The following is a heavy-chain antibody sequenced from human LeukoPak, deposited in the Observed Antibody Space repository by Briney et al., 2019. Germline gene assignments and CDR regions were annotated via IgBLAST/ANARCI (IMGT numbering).Heavy chain of an antibody. CDR1: GFIFNNYA. J-gene: IGHJ3*01. Sequence: GGSLRLSCLASGFIFNNYAVHWVPQAPGKGQEYVAGINSDGSRTNYADAVKGRFTISRDNSTDTLYLQLSSLRPEDTALYHCVKTMVTFGRLIRSDAFDVWGQGTKVTVSS. CDR2: INSDGSRT. CDR3: VKTMVTFGRLIRSDAFDV. D-gene: IGHD3-16*01. V-gene: IGHV3-64D*06.